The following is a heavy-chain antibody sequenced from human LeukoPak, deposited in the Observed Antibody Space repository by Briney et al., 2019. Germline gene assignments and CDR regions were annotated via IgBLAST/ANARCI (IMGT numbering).Heavy chain of an antibody. J-gene: IGHJ4*02. D-gene: IGHD2-8*02. CDR2: INQDGSEK. CDR3: VSRGCTANACFVPSFNCFDH. CDR1: GLPFSRYW. V-gene: IGHV3-7*03. Sequence: PGGSLRLSCAASGLPFSRYWLTWVRQAPGKGLEWVANINQDGSEKNYVDSVKGRFTISRDNAKSSLYLQMNSLRDEDTAVYHCVSRGCTANACFVPSFNCFDHWGQGSLVTVSS.